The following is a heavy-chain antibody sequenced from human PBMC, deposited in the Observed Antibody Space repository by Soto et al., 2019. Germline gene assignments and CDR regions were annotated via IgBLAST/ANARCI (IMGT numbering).Heavy chain of an antibody. V-gene: IGHV3-49*03. CDR3: TREGKSTRNFDY. CDR1: GFTFGDYA. Sequence: EVQLVESGGGLVQPGRSLRLSCTASGFTFGDYAMSWFRQAPGKGLEWVGFIRSKAYGGTTEYAASVKGRFTISRDDSNSIAYLQMNSLKTEDTAVYYCTREGKSTRNFDYWGQGTLVTVSS. J-gene: IGHJ4*02. CDR2: IRSKAYGGTT. D-gene: IGHD2-2*01.